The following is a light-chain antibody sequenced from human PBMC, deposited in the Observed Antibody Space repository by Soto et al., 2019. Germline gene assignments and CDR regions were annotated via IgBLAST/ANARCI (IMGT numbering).Light chain of an antibody. J-gene: IGLJ3*02. Sequence: QSALTQPASVSGSPGQSITISCTGTRSDVGGYNSVCWHQQHPGKAPKLIIYEVSNRPSGVSDRFSASKSGNTASLTISGLQSDDEADYYCSSFTTTNTWVLGGGTQLTVL. CDR1: RSDVGGYNS. CDR3: SSFTTTNTWV. V-gene: IGLV2-14*01. CDR2: EVS.